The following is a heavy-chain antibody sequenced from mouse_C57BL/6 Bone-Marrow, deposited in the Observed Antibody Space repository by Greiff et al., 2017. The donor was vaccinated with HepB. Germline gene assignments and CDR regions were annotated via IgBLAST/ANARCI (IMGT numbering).Heavy chain of an antibody. CDR2: IHPNSGST. D-gene: IGHD1-1*01. CDR3: ARENYYGSSQAWFAY. J-gene: IGHJ3*01. CDR1: GYTFTSYW. Sequence: QVQLKQPGAELVKPGASVKLSCKASGYTFTSYWMHWVKQRPGQGLEWIGMIHPNSGSTNYNEKFKSKATLTVDKSSSTAYMQLSSLTSEDSAVYYCARENYYGSSQAWFAYWGQGTLVTGSA. V-gene: IGHV1-64*01.